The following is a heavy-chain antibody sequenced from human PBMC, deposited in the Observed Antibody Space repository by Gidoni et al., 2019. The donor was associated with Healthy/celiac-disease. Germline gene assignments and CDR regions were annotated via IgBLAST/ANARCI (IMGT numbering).Heavy chain of an antibody. CDR1: GFTFSSYG. D-gene: IGHD3-16*01. Sequence: QVQLVEPGGGVVQPGRSLRRSCAASGFTFSSYGMHGVVHAPGKGLEWVAVISYDGSNKYYADAVKGRFTISRDNSKNTLYLQMNSLRAEDTAVYYCAKWGRLAGFDYWGQGTLVTVSS. V-gene: IGHV3-30*18. CDR3: AKWGRLAGFDY. CDR2: ISYDGSNK. J-gene: IGHJ4*02.